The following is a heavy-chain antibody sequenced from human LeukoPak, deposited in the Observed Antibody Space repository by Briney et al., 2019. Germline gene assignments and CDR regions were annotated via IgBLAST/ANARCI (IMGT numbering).Heavy chain of an antibody. D-gene: IGHD5-12*01. V-gene: IGHV4-34*01. CDR1: GGSFSGYY. Sequence: PSETLSLTCAVYGGSFSGYYWSWIRQPPGKGLEWIGEITHSGSTNYNPSLKSRVTISVDTSKNQFSLKLSSVTAADTAVYYCARPRRGGYSGYVWYFDYWGQGTLVTVSS. CDR3: ARPRRGGYSGYVWYFDY. J-gene: IGHJ4*02. CDR2: ITHSGST.